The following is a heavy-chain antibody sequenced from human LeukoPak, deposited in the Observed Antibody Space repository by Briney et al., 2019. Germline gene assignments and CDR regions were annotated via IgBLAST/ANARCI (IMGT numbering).Heavy chain of an antibody. CDR3: AKVFYSDSYFDS. J-gene: IGHJ4*02. V-gene: IGHV3-43*01. Sequence: GGSLRLSCATFGFIFDDYTMHWVRQVPEKGLEWVSLITWDGETTHYADSVRGRFTISRDNSKNSLYLQMNSLRTEDTAVYYCAKVFYSDSYFDSWGQGTLVIVSS. D-gene: IGHD2/OR15-2a*01. CDR2: ITWDGETT. CDR1: GFIFDDYT.